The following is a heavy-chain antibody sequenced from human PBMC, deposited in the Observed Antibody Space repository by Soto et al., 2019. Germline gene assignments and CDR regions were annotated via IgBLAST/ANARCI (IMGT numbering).Heavy chain of an antibody. CDR2: TYHSGIT. V-gene: IGHV4-59*01. CDR3: ARGSTRFDP. CDR1: GGSMNTYY. D-gene: IGHD2-2*01. Sequence: SETLSLTCTVSGGSMNTYYWSWRRQPPGKGLEWIGYTYHSGITNYNPSLKSRVNILVDTSKNQFSLTVTSVTAVDTAVYYCARGSTRFDPWGQGTLVTVSS. J-gene: IGHJ5*02.